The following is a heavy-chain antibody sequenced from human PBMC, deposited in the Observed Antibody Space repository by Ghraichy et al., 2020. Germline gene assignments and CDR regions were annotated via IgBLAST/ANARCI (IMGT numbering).Heavy chain of an antibody. J-gene: IGHJ6*02. CDR2: IIPIFGTA. D-gene: IGHD2-21*02. CDR1: GGTFSSYA. Sequence: SVKVSCKASGGTFSSYAISWVRQAPGQGLEWMGGIIPIFGTANYAQKFQGRVTITADKSTSTAYMELSSLRSEDTAVYYCSRAYCGGDCYSHYYYGMDVWGQGTTVTVSS. V-gene: IGHV1-69*06. CDR3: SRAYCGGDCYSHYYYGMDV.